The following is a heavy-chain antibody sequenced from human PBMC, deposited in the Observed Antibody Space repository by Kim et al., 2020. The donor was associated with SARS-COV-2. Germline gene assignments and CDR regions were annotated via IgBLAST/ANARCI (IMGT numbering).Heavy chain of an antibody. D-gene: IGHD1-26*01. Sequence: GGSLRLSCAASGFTFSSYAMHWVRQAPGKGLEWVAVISYDGSNKYYADSVKGRFTISRDNSKNTLYLQMNSLRAEDTAVYYCARDSGVGATGNAFDIWGQGTMVTVSS. V-gene: IGHV3-30*04. CDR1: GFTFSSYA. CDR3: ARDSGVGATGNAFDI. J-gene: IGHJ3*02. CDR2: ISYDGSNK.